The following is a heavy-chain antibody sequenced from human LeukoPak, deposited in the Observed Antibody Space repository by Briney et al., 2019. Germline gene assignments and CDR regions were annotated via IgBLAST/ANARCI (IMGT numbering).Heavy chain of an antibody. D-gene: IGHD3-22*01. CDR2: IYYSGST. CDR3: ARYVASSGYLTLFDY. V-gene: IGHV4-59*12. J-gene: IGHJ4*02. Sequence: SETLSLTCTVSGGSISSYYWSWIRQPPGKGLEWIGNIYYSGSTNYNPSLKSRVTISVDTSKNQFSLKPSSVTAADTAVYYCARYVASSGYLTLFDYWGQGTLVTVSS. CDR1: GGSISSYY.